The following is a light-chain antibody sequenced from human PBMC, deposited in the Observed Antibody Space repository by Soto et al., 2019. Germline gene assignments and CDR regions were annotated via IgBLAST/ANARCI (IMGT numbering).Light chain of an antibody. Sequence: QLVLTQPPSVSGAPGQRVTISCTGSSSNIGAGHDVHWYQQLPGTAPKVLIYGNSNRPSGVPDRFSGSKSGTSASLAITGLQAEDDADYFCQSYDTSLSAWVFGGGTKLTVL. V-gene: IGLV1-40*01. CDR3: QSYDTSLSAWV. CDR1: SSNIGAGHD. J-gene: IGLJ3*02. CDR2: GNS.